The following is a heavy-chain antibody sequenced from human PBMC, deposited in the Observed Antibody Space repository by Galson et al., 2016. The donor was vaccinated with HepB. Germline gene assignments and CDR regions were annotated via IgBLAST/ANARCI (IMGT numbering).Heavy chain of an antibody. CDR3: ARGESMWGIYYYFGMDV. D-gene: IGHD3-16*01. Sequence: PALVKPTQTLTLTCTVSGFSLSNVRMGVSWIRQPPGKALEWLAHIFSNDEKSYSTSLKSRLTISKDTSKSQVVLNMTNMDPVDTATYYCARGESMWGIYYYFGMDVWGQGTTVTVSS. J-gene: IGHJ6*02. CDR2: IFSNDEK. CDR1: GFSLSNVRMG. V-gene: IGHV2-26*01.